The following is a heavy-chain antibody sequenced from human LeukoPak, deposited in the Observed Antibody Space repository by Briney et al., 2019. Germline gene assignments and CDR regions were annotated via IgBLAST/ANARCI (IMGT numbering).Heavy chain of an antibody. CDR1: GFTISSYA. CDR2: ITVSGGST. J-gene: IGHJ4*02. D-gene: IGHD3-22*01. V-gene: IGHV3-23*01. CDR3: AKDSADYYDSSGPFDY. Sequence: GGSLRLSCAASGFTISSYAMSWVRQVPGEGLEWVSAITVSGGSTYYTDSVKGRFTISRDNSKNTLFLQMNSLRAEDTAVYYCAKDSADYYDSSGPFDYWGQGTLVTVSS.